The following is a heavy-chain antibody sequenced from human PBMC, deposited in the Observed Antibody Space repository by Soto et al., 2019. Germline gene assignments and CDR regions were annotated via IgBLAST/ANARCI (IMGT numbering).Heavy chain of an antibody. V-gene: IGHV3-30*04. D-gene: IGHD3-16*01. CDR3: ARPRTRLGDDAFDS. CDR1: EFTFSSYA. J-gene: IGHJ3*02. Sequence: GGSLRLSCAASEFTFSSYAMHWVRQAPGKGLEWVAVIAYDGSNKYYADSGKGRFTISRDNSKNTLDLQMNSMRAEDTAVYYCARPRTRLGDDAFDSWGQGTMVTVS. CDR2: IAYDGSNK.